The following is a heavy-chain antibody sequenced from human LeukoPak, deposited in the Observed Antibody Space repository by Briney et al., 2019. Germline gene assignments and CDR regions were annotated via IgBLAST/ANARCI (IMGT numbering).Heavy chain of an antibody. CDR2: INPNSGGT. D-gene: IGHD4-11*01. CDR1: GYTFTGYY. CDR3: ASHSNYGT. V-gene: IGHV1-2*02. Sequence: ASVKVSCKASGYTFTGYYMHWVRQAPGQGLEWMGWINPNSGGTNYAQEFQGRVTMTRDTSISTAYMELSRLRSDDTAVYYCASHSNYGTWGQGTLVTVSS. J-gene: IGHJ4*02.